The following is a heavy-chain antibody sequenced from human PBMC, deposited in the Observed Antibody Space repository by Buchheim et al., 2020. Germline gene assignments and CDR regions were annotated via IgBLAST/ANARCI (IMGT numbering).Heavy chain of an antibody. CDR2: INHSGST. D-gene: IGHD3-10*01. CDR1: GGSFSGYY. J-gene: IGHJ4*02. CDR3: ARGRGDYYGSGSYYNVSFDY. V-gene: IGHV4-34*01. Sequence: QVQLQQWGAGLLKPSETLSLTCAVYGGSFSGYYWSWIRQPPGKGLEWIGEINHSGSTNYNPSLKSRVTISVDTSKNQFSLKLSSVTAADTAVYYCARGRGDYYGSGSYYNVSFDYWGQGTL.